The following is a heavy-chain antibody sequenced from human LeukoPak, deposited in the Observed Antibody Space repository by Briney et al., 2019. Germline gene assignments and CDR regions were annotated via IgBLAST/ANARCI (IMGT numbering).Heavy chain of an antibody. CDR1: GFTFSSYA. CDR3: ANLGVLRFLEWLSQSDV. D-gene: IGHD3-3*01. CDR2: ISGSGGST. Sequence: GGSLRLSCADSGFTFSSYAMSWVRQAPGKGLEWVSAISGSGGSTYYADSVKGRFTISRDNSKNTLYLQMNSLRAEDTAVYYCANLGVLRFLEWLSQSDVWGKGTTVTVSS. V-gene: IGHV3-23*01. J-gene: IGHJ6*04.